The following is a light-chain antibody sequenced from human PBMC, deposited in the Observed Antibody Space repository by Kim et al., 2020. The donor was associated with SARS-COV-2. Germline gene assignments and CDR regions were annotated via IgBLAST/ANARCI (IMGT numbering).Light chain of an antibody. CDR2: DAS. Sequence: SPLSAFVGDRVTITCRASQSVSTWLAWYQQKPGKAPKLLIYDASSLQSGVPSRFSGSGSGTEFTLTISSLQPDDFATYYCQQSGTFGQGTKVEIK. CDR3: QQSGT. V-gene: IGKV1-5*01. CDR1: QSVSTW. J-gene: IGKJ1*01.